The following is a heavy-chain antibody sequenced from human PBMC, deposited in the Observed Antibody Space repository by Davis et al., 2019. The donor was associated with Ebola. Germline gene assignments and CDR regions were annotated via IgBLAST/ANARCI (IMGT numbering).Heavy chain of an antibody. J-gene: IGHJ6*04. D-gene: IGHD3-22*01. V-gene: IGHV1-8*01. CDR1: GYTFTSYD. CDR2: MNPNSGNT. CDR3: ARAYYDSSGYYYNDRHDYYYYGMDV. Sequence: ASVKVSCKASGYTFTSYDINWVRQATGQGLEWMGWMNPNSGNTGYAQKFQGRVTMTRNTSISTAYMELSSLRSDDTAVYYCARAYYDSSGYYYNDRHDYYYYGMDVWGKGTTVTVSS.